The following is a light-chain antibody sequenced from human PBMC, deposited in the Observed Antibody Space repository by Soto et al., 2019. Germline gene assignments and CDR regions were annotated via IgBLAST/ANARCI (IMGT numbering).Light chain of an antibody. CDR2: GAS. Sequence: EIVLTQSPGTLSLSPGERATLSCRASQTVSSSYLAWYQQKPGQAPRLLIYGASTRAAGIPDRFSGSGSGTDFTRTISRLEPEDFAVYYCQQYGRSPPVKFGQGTKVEIK. J-gene: IGKJ1*01. CDR1: QTVSSSY. CDR3: QQYGRSPPVK. V-gene: IGKV3-20*01.